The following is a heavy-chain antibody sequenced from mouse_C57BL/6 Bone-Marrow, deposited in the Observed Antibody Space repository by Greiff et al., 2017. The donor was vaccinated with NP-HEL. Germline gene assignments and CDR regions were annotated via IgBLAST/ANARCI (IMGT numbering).Heavy chain of an antibody. V-gene: IGHV1-64*01. CDR1: GFTFTGYG. CDR3: ARGKPYYGSSEDLDY. J-gene: IGHJ4*01. D-gene: IGHD1-1*01. Sequence: QVQLQQPGAELVKPGASVKLSCKASGFTFTGYGMHWVQQTPGQGLEWVGMINPNSGSTNYNEKFKSKATLTVDKASSTTYMQLSSLTSEDAAVYYYARGKPYYGSSEDLDYWGQGTSVTVSS. CDR2: INPNSGST.